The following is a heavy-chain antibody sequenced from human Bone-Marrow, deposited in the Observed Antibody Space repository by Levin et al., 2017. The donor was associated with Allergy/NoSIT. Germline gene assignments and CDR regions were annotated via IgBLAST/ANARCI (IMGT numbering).Heavy chain of an antibody. CDR1: GGSISIRSYY. CDR2: IYYSGDT. J-gene: IGHJ2*01. Sequence: SETLSLTCTVSGGSISIRSYYWGWIRQPPGTGLEWIGNIYYSGDTSYNPSLESRITISVDTSKNQFSLQLSSVTAADTAVYYCARRKDIVVTIPHWYFDLWGRGTLVTVSS. D-gene: IGHD5-12*01. V-gene: IGHV4-39*01. CDR3: ARRKDIVVTIPHWYFDL.